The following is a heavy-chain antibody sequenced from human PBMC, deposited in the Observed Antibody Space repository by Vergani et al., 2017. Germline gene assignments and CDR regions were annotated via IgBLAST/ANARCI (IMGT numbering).Heavy chain of an antibody. V-gene: IGHV4-59*01. D-gene: IGHD1-26*01. CDR3: ARAKPWLGATSAFDI. CDR2: IYYSGST. J-gene: IGHJ3*02. Sequence: QVQLQESGPGLVKPSETLSLTCTVSGGSISSYYWSWIRQPPGKGLEWIGDIYYSGSTNYNPSLKSRVTISVDTSKNQFSLKLSSVTAADTAVYYCARAKPWLGATSAFDIWGQGTMVTVSS. CDR1: GGSISSYY.